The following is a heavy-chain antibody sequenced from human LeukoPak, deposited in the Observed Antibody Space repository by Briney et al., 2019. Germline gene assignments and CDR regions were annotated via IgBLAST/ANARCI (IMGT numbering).Heavy chain of an antibody. D-gene: IGHD1-1*01. CDR2: IYWDDDK. V-gene: IGHV2-5*02. J-gene: IGHJ4*02. Sequence: SGPTLVKPTQTLTLTCTFSGFSLSTSGVGVGWIRQPPGKALEWLALIYWDDDKRYSPSLKSRLTITKDTSKNQVVLTTTNMDPVDTATYYCAHIVWNDVPFDYWGQGTLVTVSS. CDR1: GFSLSTSGVG. CDR3: AHIVWNDVPFDY.